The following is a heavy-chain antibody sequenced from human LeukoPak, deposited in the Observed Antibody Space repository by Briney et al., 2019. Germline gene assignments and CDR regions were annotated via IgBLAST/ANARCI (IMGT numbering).Heavy chain of an antibody. CDR2: LNPSGGST. D-gene: IGHD2-15*01. Sequence: ASVKVSCKASGYTFTSYYMHWVRQAPGQGLEWMGILNPSGGSTSYAQKFQGRVTMTRDTSTSTVYMELSSLRSEDTAVYYCAKDQYCSGGSCYSNYDYWGQGTLVTVSS. CDR1: GYTFTSYY. J-gene: IGHJ4*02. V-gene: IGHV1-46*01. CDR3: AKDQYCSGGSCYSNYDY.